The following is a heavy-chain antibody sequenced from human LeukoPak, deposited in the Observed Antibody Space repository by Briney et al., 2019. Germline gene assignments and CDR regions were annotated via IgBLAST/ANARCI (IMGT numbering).Heavy chain of an antibody. D-gene: IGHD6-25*01. J-gene: IGHJ4*02. CDR3: AGGSLTLRSDFDY. V-gene: IGHV1-69*05. CDR1: GGTFSSYA. CDR2: IIPIFGTA. Sequence: ASVKVSCKASGGTFSSYAISWVRQAPGQGLEWMGGIIPIFGTANYAQKFQGRVTITTDESTSTAYMELSSLRSEDTAVYYCAGGSLTLRSDFDYWGQGTLVTVSS.